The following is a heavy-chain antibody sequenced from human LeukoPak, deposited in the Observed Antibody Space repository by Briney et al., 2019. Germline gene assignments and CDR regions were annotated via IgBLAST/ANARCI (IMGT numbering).Heavy chain of an antibody. CDR3: AYSGYDIAYYGMDV. CDR2: IIPIFGTA. Sequence: ASVTVSCTASGGTFSSYAISWVRQAPGQGLEWMGGIIPIFGTANYAQKFQGRVTITADESTSTAYMELGSLRSEDTAVYYCAYSGYDIAYYGMDVWGQGTTVTVSS. D-gene: IGHD5-12*01. J-gene: IGHJ6*02. V-gene: IGHV1-69*13. CDR1: GGTFSSYA.